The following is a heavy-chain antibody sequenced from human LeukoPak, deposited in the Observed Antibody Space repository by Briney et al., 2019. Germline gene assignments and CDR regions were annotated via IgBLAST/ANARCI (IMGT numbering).Heavy chain of an antibody. CDR3: ARALGYSYGFGLYFDS. CDR1: GGSFSCYY. J-gene: IGHJ4*02. Sequence: SETLSLTCAVYGGSFSCYYWSWIRQLPGEGLEWIGEMNRDETTNKNPSLKSRVTISVYTSKNQFSLRLNSVTAADTAVYYCARALGYSYGFGLYFDSWGQGTGVTVSS. V-gene: IGHV4-34*01. CDR2: MNRDETT. D-gene: IGHD5-18*01.